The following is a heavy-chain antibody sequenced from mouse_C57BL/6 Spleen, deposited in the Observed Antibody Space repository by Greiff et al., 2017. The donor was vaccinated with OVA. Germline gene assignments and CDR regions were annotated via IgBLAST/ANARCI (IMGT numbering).Heavy chain of an antibody. CDR1: GYTFTDYN. CDR3: ARLGDVYYEAY. D-gene: IGHD2-3*01. Sequence: EVQLQQSGPELVKPGASVKISCKASGYTFTDYNMHWVKQSHGKSLEWIGDINPNNGGTIYNQKFKGKATLTVDKSSSTAYMELRSLTSEDTAYYYCARLGDVYYEAYWGQGTLLTVSS. V-gene: IGHV1-18*01. CDR2: INPNNGGT. J-gene: IGHJ3*01.